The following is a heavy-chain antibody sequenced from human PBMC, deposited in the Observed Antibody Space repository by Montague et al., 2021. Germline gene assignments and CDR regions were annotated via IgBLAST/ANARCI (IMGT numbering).Heavy chain of an antibody. J-gene: IGHJ5*02. CDR1: GASVRCGFYH. V-gene: IGHV4-61*01. D-gene: IGHD3-22*01. CDR2: IGDGGSS. Sequence: SETLSLTCSVSGASVRCGFYHWGWLRPSRGKGFDCIGNIGDGGSSTSKSSLGVRVSLSLDTTSNQFSLTLRSATAADKAVYYCAAYYYGGGGRGSWGQGTLVTVSS. CDR3: AAYYYGGGGRGS.